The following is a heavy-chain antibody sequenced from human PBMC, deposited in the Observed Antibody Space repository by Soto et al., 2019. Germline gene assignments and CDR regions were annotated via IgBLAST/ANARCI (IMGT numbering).Heavy chain of an antibody. V-gene: IGHV4-31*03. CDR3: ARSEYQLPRVWYYRMDV. CDR2: IYYSGST. Sequence: QVQLQESGPGLVKPSQTLSLTCTVSGGSISSGGYYWSWIRQHPGKGLEWIGYIYYSGSTYYNPSLKRRVTISVDTSKNQFSLKLSSVTAADTAVYYCARSEYQLPRVWYYRMDVWGQGTTVTVSS. J-gene: IGHJ6*02. D-gene: IGHD2-2*01. CDR1: GGSISSGGYY.